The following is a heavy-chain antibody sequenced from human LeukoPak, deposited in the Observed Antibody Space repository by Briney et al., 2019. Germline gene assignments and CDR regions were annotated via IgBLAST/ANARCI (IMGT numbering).Heavy chain of an antibody. CDR2: ISAYNCNT. J-gene: IGHJ4*02. Sequence: GASVNVSCKASGYTFTSYCISWVRQAPGQGLEWMGWISAYNCNTNYAQKLQGRVTMTTDTSTSTAYMELRSLRSDDTAVYYCARVGIRFLEWLANGGVYYFDYWGQGTLVTVSS. V-gene: IGHV1-18*01. CDR1: GYTFTSYC. CDR3: ARVGIRFLEWLANGGVYYFDY. D-gene: IGHD3-3*01.